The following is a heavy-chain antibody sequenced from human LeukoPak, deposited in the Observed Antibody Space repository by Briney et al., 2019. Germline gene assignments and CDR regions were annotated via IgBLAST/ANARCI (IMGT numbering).Heavy chain of an antibody. V-gene: IGHV3-7*01. Sequence: GGSLRLSCAASGFAFSSYWMTWVRQAPGQGLEWVANIKEDGSAKYHVDSVKGRFTISRDTAKNSLYLQMNSLRVEDTAVYYCTRDTGCSGGACYSFYDYWGQGTLVTVSS. CDR1: GFAFSSYW. J-gene: IGHJ4*02. CDR3: TRDTGCSGGACYSFYDY. D-gene: IGHD2-21*01. CDR2: IKEDGSAK.